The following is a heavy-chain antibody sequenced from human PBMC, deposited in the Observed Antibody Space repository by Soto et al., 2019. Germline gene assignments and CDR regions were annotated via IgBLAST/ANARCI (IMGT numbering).Heavy chain of an antibody. CDR2: IYASGST. V-gene: IGHV4-4*07. D-gene: IGHD2-2*01. CDR3: ARGGMVIIPTATAFDY. Sequence: QVQLQESGPGLVKPSETLSLTCTVSGGSISPYYWSWIRQPAGKGLEWIGRIYASGSTNYNSSLKGRGLMSVTTSKNQFSLKLSSVTAADTAVYYCARGGMVIIPTATAFDYWGQGTLVTVSS. CDR1: GGSISPYY. J-gene: IGHJ4*02.